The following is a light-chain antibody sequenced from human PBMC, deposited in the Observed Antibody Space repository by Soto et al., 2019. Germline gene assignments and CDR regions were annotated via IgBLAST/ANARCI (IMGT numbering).Light chain of an antibody. Sequence: DIQMTQSPSSLSASVGDRVTITCRASQSISRNLNWYQHKPGKAPKLLIYAASSLQNGVPSRFXGVGYGTELTLSISSLQPEDFGTYYCQQSYTTASITFGQGTRLEIK. CDR3: QQSYTTASIT. CDR2: AAS. CDR1: QSISRN. V-gene: IGKV1-39*01. J-gene: IGKJ5*01.